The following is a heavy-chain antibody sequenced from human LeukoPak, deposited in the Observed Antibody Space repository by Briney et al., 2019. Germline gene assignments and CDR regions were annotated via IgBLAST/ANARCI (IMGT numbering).Heavy chain of an antibody. CDR1: GGSISSYY. D-gene: IGHD6-13*01. CDR3: ARTSIAAARDYYYYGMDV. J-gene: IGHJ6*02. CDR2: IYTSGST. V-gene: IGHV4-4*07. Sequence: PSETLSLTCTVSGGSISSYYWSWIRQPAGKGLEWIGRIYTSGSTNYNPSLKSRVTMSVDTSKNQFSLKLSSVTAADTAVYYCARTSIAAARDYYYYGMDVWGQGTTVIVSS.